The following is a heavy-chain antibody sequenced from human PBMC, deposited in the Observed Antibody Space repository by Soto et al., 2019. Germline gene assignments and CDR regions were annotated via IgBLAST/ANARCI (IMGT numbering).Heavy chain of an antibody. J-gene: IGHJ5*02. CDR3: ARALRFLEWLPNNWFDP. CDR2: IKQDGSEK. Sequence: EVQLVESGGGLVQPGGSLRLSCAASGFTFSSYWMSWVRQAPGKGLEWVANIKQDGSEKYYVDSVKGRFTISRDNAKNSLYLQMNSLSAEDTAVYYCARALRFLEWLPNNWFDPWGQGTLVTVSS. CDR1: GFTFSSYW. V-gene: IGHV3-7*01. D-gene: IGHD3-3*01.